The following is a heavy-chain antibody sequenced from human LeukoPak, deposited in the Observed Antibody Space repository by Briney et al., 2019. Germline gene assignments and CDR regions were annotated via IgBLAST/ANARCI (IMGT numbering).Heavy chain of an antibody. CDR3: ARGHSSSWYRGRWFDP. CDR1: GGSFSGYY. D-gene: IGHD6-13*01. V-gene: IGHV4-34*01. J-gene: IGHJ5*02. Sequence: SETLSLTCAVYGGSFSGYYWSWIRQPPGKGLEWIGKINHSGSTNYNPSLKSRVTISVDTSKNQFSLKLSSVTAADTAVYYCARGHSSSWYRGRWFDPWGQGTLVTVSS. CDR2: INHSGST.